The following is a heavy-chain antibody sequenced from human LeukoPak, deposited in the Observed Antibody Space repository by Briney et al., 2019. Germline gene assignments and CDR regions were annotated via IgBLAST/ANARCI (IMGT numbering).Heavy chain of an antibody. V-gene: IGHV4-39*07. D-gene: IGHD1-26*01. J-gene: IGHJ3*02. CDR3: ARDPGVGATTLGAFDI. CDR2: IYTSGST. Sequence: SETLSLTCTVSGGSISSSSYYWGWIRQPPGKGLEWIGRIYTSGSTNYNPSLKSRVTMSVDTSKNQFSLKLNSVTAADTAVYYCARDPGVGATTLGAFDIWGQGTMVTVSS. CDR1: GGSISSSSYY.